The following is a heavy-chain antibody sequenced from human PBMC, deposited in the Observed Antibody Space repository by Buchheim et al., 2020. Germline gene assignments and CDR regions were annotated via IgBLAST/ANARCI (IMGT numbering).Heavy chain of an antibody. CDR2: INPNSGGT. CDR3: AVPCTNGVCYDYYYYGMDV. V-gene: IGHV1-2*02. J-gene: IGHJ6*02. Sequence: QVQLVQSGAEVKKPGASVKVSCKASGYTFTGYYMHWVRQAPGQGLEWMGWINPNSGGTNYAQQFQGRVTMTRETSISTAYMELSRLRSDDTAVYYCAVPCTNGVCYDYYYYGMDVWGQGTT. CDR1: GYTFTGYY. D-gene: IGHD2-8*01.